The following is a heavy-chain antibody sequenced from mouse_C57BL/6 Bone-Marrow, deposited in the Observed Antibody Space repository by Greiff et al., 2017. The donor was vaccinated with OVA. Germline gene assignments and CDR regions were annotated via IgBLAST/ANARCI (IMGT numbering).Heavy chain of an antibody. V-gene: IGHV1-50*01. Sequence: VQLQQSGAELVKPGASVKLSCKASGYTFTSYWMKWVKQRPGQGLEWIGEIDPSDSYTTYNQKFKGKATLTVDTSSSTAYMQLSSLTSEDSAVYYCAREGAKYYSDYWGQGTTLTVSS. CDR3: AREGAKYYSDY. J-gene: IGHJ2*01. D-gene: IGHD3-1*01. CDR1: GYTFTSYW. CDR2: IDPSDSYT.